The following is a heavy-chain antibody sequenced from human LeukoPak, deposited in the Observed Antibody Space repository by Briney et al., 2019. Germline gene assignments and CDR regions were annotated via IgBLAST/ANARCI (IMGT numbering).Heavy chain of an antibody. D-gene: IGHD6-6*01. J-gene: IGHJ6*02. Sequence: SETLSLTCTVSGGSISSGSYYWSWIRQPAGKGLEWIGRIYTSGSTNYNPSLKSRVTISVDTSKNQFSLKLSSVTAADTAVYYCARGGSSRPHYDGMDVWGQGTTVTVSS. V-gene: IGHV4-61*02. CDR1: GGSISSGSYY. CDR3: ARGGSSRPHYDGMDV. CDR2: IYTSGST.